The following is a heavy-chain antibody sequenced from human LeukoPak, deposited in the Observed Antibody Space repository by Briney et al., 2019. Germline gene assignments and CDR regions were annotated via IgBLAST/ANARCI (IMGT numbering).Heavy chain of an antibody. CDR1: GGSLTTHY. CDR2: VSKTGNT. CDR3: ARRGAPSKFYYFDS. Sequence: SETLSLTCTVSGGSLTTHYWAWIRQPPGKGLEWIGFVSKTGNTNYNPSLKSRATISVDTSKNTFSLKLSSVTAADTAVYFCARRGAPSKFYYFDSWGQGALVTVSS. D-gene: IGHD1-26*01. V-gene: IGHV4-59*08. J-gene: IGHJ4*02.